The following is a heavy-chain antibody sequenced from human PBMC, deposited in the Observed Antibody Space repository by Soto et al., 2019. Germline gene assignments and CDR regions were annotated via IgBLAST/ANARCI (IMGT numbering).Heavy chain of an antibody. CDR2: INAGNGNT. CDR1: GYTFTSYA. CDR3: ARAPYDSSGYFYGYFQH. D-gene: IGHD3-22*01. Sequence: GASVTVSCKASGYTFTSYAMHWVRQAPGQRLEWMGWINAGNGNTKYSQKFQGRVTITRDTSASTAYMELSSLRSEDTAVYYCARAPYDSSGYFYGYFQHWGQGTLVTVSS. J-gene: IGHJ1*01. V-gene: IGHV1-3*01.